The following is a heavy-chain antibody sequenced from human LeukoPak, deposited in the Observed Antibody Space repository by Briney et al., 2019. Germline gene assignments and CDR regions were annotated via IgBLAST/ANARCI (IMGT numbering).Heavy chain of an antibody. J-gene: IGHJ3*02. CDR2: FYYSENI. D-gene: IGHD1-14*01. CDR1: GGSISSSY. Sequence: SETLSLTCTVSGGSISSSYWSWIRRPPGQGLEWIGSFYYSENIKYNPSLKSRVTISVDTSKNHFSLGLSSVTAADTAVYYCARGPGARTSEAFDIWGQGTMVTVSS. CDR3: ARGPGARTSEAFDI. V-gene: IGHV4-59*12.